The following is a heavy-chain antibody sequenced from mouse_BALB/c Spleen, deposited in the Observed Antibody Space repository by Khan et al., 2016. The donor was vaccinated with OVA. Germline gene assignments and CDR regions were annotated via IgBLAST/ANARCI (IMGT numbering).Heavy chain of an antibody. CDR2: ITYSGST. CDR3: ARENYYGYAVDY. J-gene: IGHJ4*01. CDR1: GYSITTNYA. V-gene: IGHV3-2*02. Sequence: QLEESGPGLVKPSQSLSLTCTVTGYSITTNYAWDWIRQFPGNKLEWMGYITYSGSTSYNPSLKSRISITRDTSKNPSFLQLNSVTTEDTATYYCARENYYGYAVDYWGQGTSVTVSA. D-gene: IGHD1-1*01.